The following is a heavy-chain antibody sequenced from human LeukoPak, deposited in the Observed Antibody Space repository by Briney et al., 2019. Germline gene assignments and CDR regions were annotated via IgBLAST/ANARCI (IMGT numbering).Heavy chain of an antibody. Sequence: PSETLSLTCAVYGGSFSGNYWSWVRQPPNKGLEWIGEINHSGTTYYNPSLKSRVTISVDTSKNQCSLKVRSVTAADTAVYYCARVGVGETGGRLFDYWGQGTLVTVSS. CDR1: GGSFSGNY. J-gene: IGHJ4*02. D-gene: IGHD1-26*01. CDR2: INHSGTT. CDR3: ARVGVGETGGRLFDY. V-gene: IGHV4-34*01.